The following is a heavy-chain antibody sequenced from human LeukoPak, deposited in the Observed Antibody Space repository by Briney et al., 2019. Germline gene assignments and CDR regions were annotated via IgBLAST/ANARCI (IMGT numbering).Heavy chain of an antibody. CDR3: ARDPGSSSFDY. D-gene: IGHD6-13*01. J-gene: IGHJ4*02. V-gene: IGHV3-7*01. Sequence: GGSLRLSCVASGFTFGSFWMSWVRQAPGKGLEFVANIDQDGSVRNYEDSVKGRFIISRDNAKNSLYLQMDSLRAEDTAVYFCARDPGSSSFDYWGLGTPVTVSS. CDR1: GFTFGSFW. CDR2: IDQDGSVR.